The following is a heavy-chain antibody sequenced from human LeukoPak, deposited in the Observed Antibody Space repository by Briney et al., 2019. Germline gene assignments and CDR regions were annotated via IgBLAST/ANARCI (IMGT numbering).Heavy chain of an antibody. CDR3: AKVGLTVTTILDYFDY. CDR2: IKQDGSEK. V-gene: IGHV3-7*01. D-gene: IGHD4-11*01. J-gene: IGHJ4*02. Sequence: GGSLRLSCAASGFTFSSYWMSWVRQAPGKGLEWVANIKQDGSEKYYVDSVKGRFTISRDNAKNSLYLQMNSLRAEDTAVYYCAKVGLTVTTILDYFDYWGQGTLVTVSS. CDR1: GFTFSSYW.